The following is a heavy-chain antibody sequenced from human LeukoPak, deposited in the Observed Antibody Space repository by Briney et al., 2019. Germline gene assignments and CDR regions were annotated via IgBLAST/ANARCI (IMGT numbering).Heavy chain of an antibody. V-gene: IGHV3-30*03. D-gene: IGHD6-19*01. CDR2: ISYDGSNK. CDR1: GFTFSSYG. Sequence: GGSLRLSCAASGFTFSSYGMHWVRQAPGKGLEWVAVISYDGSNKYYADSVKGRFTISRDNSKNTLYLQMNSLRAEDTAVYYCASSAIEYSSGWYPEWGQGTLVTVSS. CDR3: ASSAIEYSSGWYPE. J-gene: IGHJ4*02.